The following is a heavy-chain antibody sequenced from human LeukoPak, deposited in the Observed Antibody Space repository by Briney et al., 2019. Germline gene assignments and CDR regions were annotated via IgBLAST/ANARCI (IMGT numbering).Heavy chain of an antibody. D-gene: IGHD2-15*01. Sequence: NPSETLSLTCTVSGGSISSGSYYWSWIRQPAGKGLEWIGRIYTSGSTNYNPSLKSRVTISVDTSKNQFSLKLSSVTAADTAVYYCARGGSSGGSCYFSDAFDIWGQGTMVTVSS. CDR2: IYTSGST. CDR3: ARGGSSGGSCYFSDAFDI. CDR1: GGSISSGSYY. J-gene: IGHJ3*02. V-gene: IGHV4-61*02.